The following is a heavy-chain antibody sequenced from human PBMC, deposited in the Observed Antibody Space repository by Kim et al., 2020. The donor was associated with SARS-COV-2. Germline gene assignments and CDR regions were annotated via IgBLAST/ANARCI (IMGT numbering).Heavy chain of an antibody. D-gene: IGHD5-18*01. Sequence: SETLSLTCTVSGGSISSSSYYWGWIRQPPGKGLEWIGSIYYSGSTYYNPSLKSRVTISVDTSKNQFSLKLSSVTAADTAVYYCARVRDGELWLGVYYYYGMDVWGQGSTVTVSS. J-gene: IGHJ6*02. CDR1: GGSISSSSYY. CDR3: ARVRDGELWLGVYYYYGMDV. CDR2: IYYSGST. V-gene: IGHV4-39*07.